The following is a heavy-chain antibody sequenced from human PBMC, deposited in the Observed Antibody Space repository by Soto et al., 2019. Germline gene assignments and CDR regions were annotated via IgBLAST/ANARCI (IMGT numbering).Heavy chain of an antibody. CDR2: ISGSGGST. V-gene: IGHV3-23*01. Sequence: PGGSLRLSCAASGFTFISYAMSWVRQAPGKGLEWVSAISGSGGSTYYADSVKGRFTISRDNSKNTLYLQMNSLRAEDTAVYYCAKRYCSSTSCHLRDIVYYYYYGMDVWGQGTTVTVSS. CDR3: AKRYCSSTSCHLRDIVYYYYYGMDV. J-gene: IGHJ6*02. D-gene: IGHD2-2*01. CDR1: GFTFISYA.